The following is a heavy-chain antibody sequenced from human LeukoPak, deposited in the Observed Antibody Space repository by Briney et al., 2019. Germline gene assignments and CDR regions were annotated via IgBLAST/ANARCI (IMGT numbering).Heavy chain of an antibody. CDR2: IIPIFGTA. CDR3: ARVLPSLLWFGELYY. Sequence: SVKVSRKASGGTFSSYAISWVRQAPGQGLEWMGGIIPIFGTANYAQKFQGRVTMTRDTSTSTVYMELSSLRSEDTAVYYCARVLPSLLWFGELYYWGKGTTVTIPS. J-gene: IGHJ6*04. V-gene: IGHV1-69*05. D-gene: IGHD3-10*01. CDR1: GGTFSSYA.